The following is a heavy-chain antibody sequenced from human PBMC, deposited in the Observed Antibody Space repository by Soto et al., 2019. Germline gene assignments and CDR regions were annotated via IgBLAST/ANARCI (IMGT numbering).Heavy chain of an antibody. D-gene: IGHD5-18*01. J-gene: IGHJ4*02. V-gene: IGHV3-30-3*01. CDR3: ARVHTAMADY. CDR2: ISYDGSNK. CDR1: GFTFSSYA. Sequence: QVQLVESGGGVVQPGRSLRLSCAASGFTFSSYAMHWVRQAPGKGLEWVAVISYDGSNKYYADSVKGRFTISRDNSENRLYPQMNSLRAEDTAVYCCARVHTAMADYWGQGTLVTVSS.